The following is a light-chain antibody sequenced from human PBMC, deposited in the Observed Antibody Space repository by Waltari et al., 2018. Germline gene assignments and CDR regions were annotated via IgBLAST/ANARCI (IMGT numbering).Light chain of an antibody. CDR2: ELS. Sequence: QSALTQPPSASGSPGQSVTISCTGTSTDVGGYNYVSWYQQHPGKSPKLMIYELSKRPSGVPDRFSVSKSGNTASLTVSGLQSEDEADYYCSSFAGSNPYVFGTGTKVTVL. CDR3: SSFAGSNPYV. CDR1: STDVGGYNY. V-gene: IGLV2-8*01. J-gene: IGLJ1*01.